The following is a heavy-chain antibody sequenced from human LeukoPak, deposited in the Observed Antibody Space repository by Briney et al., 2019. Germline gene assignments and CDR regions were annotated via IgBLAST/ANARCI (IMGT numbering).Heavy chain of an antibody. D-gene: IGHD5-24*01. CDR2: IYYSGST. Sequence: PSETLSLTCTVSGGSISSSNYYWGWIRQPPGKGLEWIGSIYYSGSTYYNPSLKSRVTISVDTSKNQFSLKLSSVTAADTAVYYCAGADGYTRYFQHWGQGTLVTVSS. CDR3: AGADGYTRYFQH. V-gene: IGHV4-39*01. CDR1: GGSISSSNYY. J-gene: IGHJ1*01.